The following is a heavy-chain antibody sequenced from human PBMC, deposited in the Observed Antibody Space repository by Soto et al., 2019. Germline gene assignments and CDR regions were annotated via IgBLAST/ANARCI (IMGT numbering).Heavy chain of an antibody. CDR1: GVTFRNYS. J-gene: IGHJ6*02. Sequence: VGFLRLSCTASGVTFRNYSMNWVRQGPGKGLEWVSSISSSSSYIYYADSVKGRFTISRDNAKNSLYLQMNSLRAEDTAVYYCARDNDFWSGYSPCGMDVWGQGATVTVSS. D-gene: IGHD3-3*01. V-gene: IGHV3-21*01. CDR2: ISSSSSYI. CDR3: ARDNDFWSGYSPCGMDV.